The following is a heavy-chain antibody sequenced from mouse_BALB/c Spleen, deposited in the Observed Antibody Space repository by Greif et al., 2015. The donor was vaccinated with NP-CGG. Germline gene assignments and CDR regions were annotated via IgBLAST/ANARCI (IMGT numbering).Heavy chain of an antibody. D-gene: IGHD1-1*02. CDR1: GYTFSSYW. V-gene: IGHV1-9*01. CDR3: ARGGPWFAY. Sequence: VKLMESGAELMKPGASVKISCKATGYTFSSYWIEWIKQRPGHGLEWIGEILPGSGSTNYNEKFKGKATFTADTSSNTAYMQLSSLTSEDSAVYYCARGGPWFAYWGQGTLVTVSA. CDR2: ILPGSGST. J-gene: IGHJ3*01.